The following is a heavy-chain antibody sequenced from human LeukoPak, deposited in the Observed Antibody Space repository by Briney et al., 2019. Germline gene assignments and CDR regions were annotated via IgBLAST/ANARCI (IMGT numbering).Heavy chain of an antibody. Sequence: SETLSLTCAVYGGSFSGYYWSWIRQPPGKGLEWIGEINHSGSTNYNPSLKSQVTISVDTSKNQFSLKLSSVTAADTAVYYCARGRFLGYCSGGSCYYFDYWGQGTLVTVSS. CDR1: GGSFSGYY. J-gene: IGHJ4*02. D-gene: IGHD2-15*01. CDR2: INHSGST. V-gene: IGHV4-34*01. CDR3: ARGRFLGYCSGGSCYYFDY.